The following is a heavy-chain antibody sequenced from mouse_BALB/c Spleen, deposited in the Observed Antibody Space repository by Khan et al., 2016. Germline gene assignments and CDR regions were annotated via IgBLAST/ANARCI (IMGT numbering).Heavy chain of an antibody. V-gene: IGHV6-6*02. Sequence: EVKLEVSGGGLVQPGGSMKLSCVASGFTFSNYWMNWVRQSPEKGLEWGAEIRLKSNNYATHYAESGKGRLTIPSTDSKRSVYLQMHNLRAEDTGIYYCTKLDDYYSMDYWGQGTSVTVSS. CDR1: GFTFSNYW. CDR2: IRLKSNNYAT. CDR3: TKLDDYYSMDY. J-gene: IGHJ4*01.